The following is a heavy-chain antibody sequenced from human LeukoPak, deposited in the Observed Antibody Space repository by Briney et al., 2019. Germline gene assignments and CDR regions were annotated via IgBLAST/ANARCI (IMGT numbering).Heavy chain of an antibody. CDR3: ARDWYSSGWYRFDY. CDR1: GDSVSSNSVT. D-gene: IGHD6-19*01. V-gene: IGHV6-1*01. CDR2: TYYRSKWSN. J-gene: IGHJ4*02. Sequence: SQTLSLTCAISGDSVSSNSVTCNWIRQSPSRGLEWLGRTYYRSKWSNDYAVSVQSRITINPDTSKNQISLQLNSVTPEDTAVYYCARDWYSSGWYRFDYWGQGTLVTFSS.